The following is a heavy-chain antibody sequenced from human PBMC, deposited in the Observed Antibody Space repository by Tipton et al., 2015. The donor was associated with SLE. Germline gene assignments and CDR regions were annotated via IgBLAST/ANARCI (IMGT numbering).Heavy chain of an antibody. CDR2: IWYDGSNK. Sequence: SLRLSCAASGFTFSTYGMHWVRQAPGKGLEWVAVIWYDGSNKYYADSVKGRFTISRDNSKNTLYLQMNSLRAEDTAVYYCANSVSYYYGMDVWGQGTTVTVSS. CDR3: ANSVSYYYGMDV. V-gene: IGHV3-33*08. D-gene: IGHD4-11*01. CDR1: GFTFSTYG. J-gene: IGHJ6*02.